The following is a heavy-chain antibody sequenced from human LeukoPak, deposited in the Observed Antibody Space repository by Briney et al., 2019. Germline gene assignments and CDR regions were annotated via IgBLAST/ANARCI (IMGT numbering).Heavy chain of an antibody. J-gene: IGHJ4*02. CDR2: IYYSGST. CDR1: DNSISSSSYY. V-gene: IGHV4-39*07. Sequence: SETLSLTCTVSDNSISSSSYYWAWIRQPPGKGLEWIGSIYYSGSTYYNPSLRSRVTMSQDTSKNQFSLKLSSVTAADTAVYYCARAGGGYNLDYWGQGTLVTVSS. CDR3: ARAGGGYNLDY. D-gene: IGHD5-24*01.